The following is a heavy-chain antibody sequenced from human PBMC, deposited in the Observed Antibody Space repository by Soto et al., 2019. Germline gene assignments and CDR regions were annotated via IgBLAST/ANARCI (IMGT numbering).Heavy chain of an antibody. CDR3: AKGFDYGDTKHIEP. CDR2: ITNTGITT. D-gene: IGHD4-17*01. J-gene: IGHJ5*02. V-gene: IGHV3-23*01. Sequence: PGGSLRLSCAASGFDFSTHALTWVRQAPGKGLEWLSSITNTGITTHYADSVKGRFTISRENSRNTLHLQLNNLRVDDTAVYYCAKGFDYGDTKHIEPWGQGTMVSVSS. CDR1: GFDFSTHA.